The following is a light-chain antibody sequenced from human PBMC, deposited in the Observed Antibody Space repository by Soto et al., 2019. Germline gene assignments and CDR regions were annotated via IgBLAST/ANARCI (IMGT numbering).Light chain of an antibody. CDR1: SSDVGAYNY. V-gene: IGLV2-14*03. J-gene: IGLJ1*01. CDR3: NLFTRRNSNV. Sequence: QSALTQPASVSGSPGQSITISCTGTSSDVGAYNYVSWYQQHPGKVPKLMIYDVSDRPSGVSYRFSGSKSGNKASLTISGLQAEDEADYYFNLFTRRNSNVFGTGTKLT. CDR2: DVS.